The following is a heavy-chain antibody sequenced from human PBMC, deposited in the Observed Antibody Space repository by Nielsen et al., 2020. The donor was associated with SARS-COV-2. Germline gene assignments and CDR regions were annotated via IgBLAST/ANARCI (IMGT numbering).Heavy chain of an antibody. V-gene: IGHV1-18*01. Sequence: ASVKVSCKASGDIFTSSVMNWVRQAPGQGLEWMGWISAYNGNRNYAQKFQGRVTMTTDTSTSTAYMELRSLKSDDTAVYYCARGTGEDYWGQGTLVTVSS. CDR3: ARGTGEDY. J-gene: IGHJ4*02. CDR1: GDIFTSSV. CDR2: ISAYNGNR. D-gene: IGHD1-26*01.